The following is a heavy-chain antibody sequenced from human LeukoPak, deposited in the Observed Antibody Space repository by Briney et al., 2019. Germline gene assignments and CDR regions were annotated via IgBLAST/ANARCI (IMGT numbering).Heavy chain of an antibody. D-gene: IGHD5-24*01. CDR3: ARLHRDGYIYFDY. V-gene: IGHV4-59*01. Sequence: SETLSLTCTVSGGSISSYYWSWIRQPPGKGLEWIGYIYYSGSTNYNPSLKSRVTISVDTSKNQFSLKLSSVTAADTAVYYCARLHRDGYIYFDYWGQGTLVTVSS. CDR2: IYYSGST. J-gene: IGHJ4*02. CDR1: GGSISSYY.